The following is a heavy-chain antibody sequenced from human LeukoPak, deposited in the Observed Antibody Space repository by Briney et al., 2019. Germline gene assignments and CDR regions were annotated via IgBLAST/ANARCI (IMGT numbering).Heavy chain of an antibody. J-gene: IGHJ4*02. D-gene: IGHD6-19*01. CDR3: AKLQWLAY. Sequence: AGGSLRLSCAASGFTFSSHAMSCVRQAPGKGVEWVSAISCSGGSTYYTDSAKGRVTLSRDNYKNTLYLQMNSLRAEDPAVYYCAKLQWLAYWRQGTLVSVSS. V-gene: IGHV3-23*01. CDR1: GFTFSSHA. CDR2: ISCSGGST.